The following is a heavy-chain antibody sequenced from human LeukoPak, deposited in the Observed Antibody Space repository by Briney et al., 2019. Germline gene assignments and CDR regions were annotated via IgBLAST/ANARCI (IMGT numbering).Heavy chain of an antibody. V-gene: IGHV4-34*01. Sequence: SETLSLTCAVYGGSFSGYYWSWIRQPPGKGLEWIGEINHSGSTNYNPSLKSRVTISVDTSKNQFSLKLSSVTAADTAVYYCARDRTERDGYNYGHEYWGQGNLVTVSS. D-gene: IGHD5-24*01. CDR2: INHSGST. CDR3: ARDRTERDGYNYGHEY. J-gene: IGHJ4*02. CDR1: GGSFSGYY.